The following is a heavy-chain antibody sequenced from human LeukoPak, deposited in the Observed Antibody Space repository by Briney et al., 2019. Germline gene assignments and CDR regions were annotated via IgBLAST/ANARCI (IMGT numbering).Heavy chain of an antibody. Sequence: SPGGSLRLSCAASGFTFSSYSMNWVRQAPGKGLEWVSSISSSSSYIYYADSVKGRFTISRDNAKNSLYLQMNSLRAEDTAVYYCARDNSLYDILTGYAALDYWGQGTLVTVSS. CDR2: ISSSSSYI. CDR1: GFTFSSYS. D-gene: IGHD3-9*01. V-gene: IGHV3-21*01. CDR3: ARDNSLYDILTGYAALDY. J-gene: IGHJ4*02.